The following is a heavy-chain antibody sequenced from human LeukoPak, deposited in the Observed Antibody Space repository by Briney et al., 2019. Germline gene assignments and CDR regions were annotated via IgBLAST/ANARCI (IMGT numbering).Heavy chain of an antibody. CDR1: GFTFSDYY. CDR3: AKEGSQYASSWFDY. Sequence: GGSLRLSCAASGFTFSDYYMSWIRQAPGKGLEWVSVISHDGTVTHYADSVKGRFTISRDSSTNTLYLQMDSLRTEDTAVYYCAKEGSQYASSWFDYWGQGTLVTVSS. V-gene: IGHV3-30*18. CDR2: ISHDGTVT. J-gene: IGHJ4*02. D-gene: IGHD6-13*01.